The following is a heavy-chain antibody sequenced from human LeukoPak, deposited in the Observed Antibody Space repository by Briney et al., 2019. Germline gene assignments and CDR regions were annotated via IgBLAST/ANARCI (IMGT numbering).Heavy chain of an antibody. Sequence: GESLKISCKGSGYSFTSYRIGWVRQMPGKGLEWMGIIYPGDSDTRYSPSFQGQVTISADKSISTAYLQWSSLKASDTAMYYCARHRYCSGGSCGDFDYWGQGTLVTVSS. CDR1: GYSFTSYR. V-gene: IGHV5-51*01. CDR2: IYPGDSDT. J-gene: IGHJ4*02. D-gene: IGHD2-15*01. CDR3: ARHRYCSGGSCGDFDY.